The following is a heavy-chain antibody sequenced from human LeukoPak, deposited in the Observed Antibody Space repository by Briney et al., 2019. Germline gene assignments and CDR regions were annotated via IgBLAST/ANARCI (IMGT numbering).Heavy chain of an antibody. V-gene: IGHV4-34*01. CDR3: ARSRSRPLLPPLPKSQYYFDY. D-gene: IGHD2-21*01. Sequence: SETLSLTCAVYGGSFSGYYWSWIRQPPGKGPEWIGEINHSGSTNYNPSPKSRVTISVDTSKNQFFLKLSSVTAADTAVYYCARSRSRPLLPPLPKSQYYFDYWGQGTLVTVSS. J-gene: IGHJ4*02. CDR2: INHSGST. CDR1: GGSFSGYY.